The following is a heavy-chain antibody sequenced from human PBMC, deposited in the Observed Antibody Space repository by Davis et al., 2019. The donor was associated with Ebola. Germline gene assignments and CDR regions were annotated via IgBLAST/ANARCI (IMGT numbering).Heavy chain of an antibody. CDR2: IWYDGSNK. Sequence: GGSLRLSCAASGFTFSSYGMHWVRQAPGKGLEWVAVIWYDGSNKYYADSVKGRFTISRDNSKNTLYLQMNSLRAEDTAVYYCAKDLMVRGVISPDYWGQGTLVTVSS. CDR1: GFTFSSYG. J-gene: IGHJ4*02. D-gene: IGHD3-10*01. V-gene: IGHV3-33*06. CDR3: AKDLMVRGVISPDY.